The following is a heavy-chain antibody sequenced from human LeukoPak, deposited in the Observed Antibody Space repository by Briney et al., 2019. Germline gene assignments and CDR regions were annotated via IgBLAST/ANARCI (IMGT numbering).Heavy chain of an antibody. CDR3: TRGQDH. V-gene: IGHV4-34*01. J-gene: IGHJ4*02. CDR2: INHSGST. CDR1: GGSFSGYY. Sequence: SETLSLTCAVYGGSFSGYYWSWIRPPPGKGLEWIGEINHSGSTNYNPSLKSRVTISIDTSKNQFSLKLNSVTAADTAVYYCTRGQDHWGQGTLVTVSS.